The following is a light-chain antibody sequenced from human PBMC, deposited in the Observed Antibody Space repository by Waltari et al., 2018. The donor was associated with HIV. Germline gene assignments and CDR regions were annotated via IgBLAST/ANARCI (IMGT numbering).Light chain of an antibody. J-gene: IGLJ3*02. CDR2: KDI. CDR1: GLAKRY. CDR3: FSAADNNLGV. Sequence: SYELTQPSSVSVSPGQTARITCSGDGLAKRYVRWFQQKPGQAPVLVIYKDIERPSGSPERFSGSSSGTTVTLTISGAQVEDEADYYCFSAADNNLGVFGGGTKVTVL. V-gene: IGLV3-27*01.